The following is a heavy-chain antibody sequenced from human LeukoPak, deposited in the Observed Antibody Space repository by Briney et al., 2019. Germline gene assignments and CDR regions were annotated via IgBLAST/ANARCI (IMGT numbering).Heavy chain of an antibody. CDR1: GFTFSSYW. J-gene: IGHJ3*02. CDR3: AREGGNYDSSGYYQAYDAFDI. Sequence: SGGSLRLSCAASGFTFSSYWMSWVRQAPGKGLEWVANIKRDGSEKYYVDSVKGRFTISRDNAKKSLYLQMNSLRAEDTAVYYCAREGGNYDSSGYYQAYDAFDIWGQGTMVTVSS. V-gene: IGHV3-7*05. CDR2: IKRDGSEK. D-gene: IGHD3-22*01.